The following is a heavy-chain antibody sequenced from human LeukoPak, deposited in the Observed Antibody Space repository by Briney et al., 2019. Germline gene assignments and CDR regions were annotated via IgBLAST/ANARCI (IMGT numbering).Heavy chain of an antibody. Sequence: SETLSLTCAVYGGSFSGYYWSWIRQPPGKGLEWIGEINHSGSTNYNPSLKSRVTISVDTSKNQFSLKLSPVTAADTAVYYCARLRGMYYYDSSGLMGFDPWGQGTLVTVSS. J-gene: IGHJ5*02. D-gene: IGHD3-22*01. CDR1: GGSFSGYY. V-gene: IGHV4-34*01. CDR3: ARLRGMYYYDSSGLMGFDP. CDR2: INHSGST.